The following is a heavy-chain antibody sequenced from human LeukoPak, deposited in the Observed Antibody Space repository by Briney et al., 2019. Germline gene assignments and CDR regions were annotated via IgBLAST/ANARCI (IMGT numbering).Heavy chain of an antibody. Sequence: PGGSLRLSCAASGFTFSSYAMSWVRQAPGKGLEWVSGISSGGTTTYYEDSVKGRFTISRDNPKNTLSLQMSSLRAEDTALYYCAKAVTRSWTEDAFDIWGQGTMVTVSS. CDR2: ISSGGTTT. CDR1: GFTFSSYA. J-gene: IGHJ3*02. D-gene: IGHD6-13*01. CDR3: AKAVTRSWTEDAFDI. V-gene: IGHV3-23*01.